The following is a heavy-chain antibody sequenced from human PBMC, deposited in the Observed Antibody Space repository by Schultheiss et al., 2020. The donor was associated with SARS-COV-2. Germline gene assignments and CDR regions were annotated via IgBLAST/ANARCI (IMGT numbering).Heavy chain of an antibody. J-gene: IGHJ5*02. CDR2: IYYSGST. V-gene: IGHV4-31*03. Sequence: SETLSLTCTVSGGSVSSGSYYWSWIRQSPGRGLEWIGYIYYSGSTYYNPSLKSRVTISVDTSKNQFSLKLSSVTAADTAVYYCARVKQQLYVWFDPWGQGTLVTVSS. CDR1: GGSVSSGSYY. CDR3: ARVKQQLYVWFDP. D-gene: IGHD6-13*01.